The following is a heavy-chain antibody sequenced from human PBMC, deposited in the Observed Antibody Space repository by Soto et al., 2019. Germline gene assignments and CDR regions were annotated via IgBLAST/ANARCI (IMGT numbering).Heavy chain of an antibody. CDR2: ITWNSGNI. J-gene: IGHJ4*02. Sequence: EVQLVESGGGLVQPGRSLRLSCTASGFDFGEYAMHWVRQAPGKGMEWVSGITWNSGNIGYAESVKGRFTISRDNANNSLFLQMNSLRPEDTAVYYCAKYRLGGAVAVPSFDQRGQGAQVTVSS. CDR1: GFDFGEYA. V-gene: IGHV3-9*01. D-gene: IGHD6-19*01. CDR3: AKYRLGGAVAVPSFDQ.